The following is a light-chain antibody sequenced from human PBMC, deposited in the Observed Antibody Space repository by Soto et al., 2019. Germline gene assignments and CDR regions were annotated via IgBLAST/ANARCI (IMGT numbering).Light chain of an antibody. V-gene: IGKV3-15*01. CDR2: GAS. CDR1: KSVSSN. J-gene: IGKJ4*01. CDR3: QQYDNWPLT. Sequence: EIVMTQSPATLSVSPGEGTTLSCRTGKSVSSNLDWYQQKPGQAPRLLIYGASTRATGIPARFSGSGSGTEFNLTISNLQSEDFAAYYCQQYDNWPLTFGGGTKVEIK.